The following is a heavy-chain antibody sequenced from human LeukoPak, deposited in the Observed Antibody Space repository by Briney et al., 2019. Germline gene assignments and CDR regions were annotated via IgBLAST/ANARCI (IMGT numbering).Heavy chain of an antibody. Sequence: SVKVSCKASGGTFSSYAISWVRQAPGQGLEWMGGIIPIFGTANYAQKFQGRVTITADESTSTAYMELSSLRSEDTAVYYCARDYGRSSSWSHSYNWFDPWGQGTLVTVSS. CDR2: IIPIFGTA. CDR1: GGTFSSYA. V-gene: IGHV1-69*13. D-gene: IGHD6-13*01. J-gene: IGHJ5*02. CDR3: ARDYGRSSSWSHSYNWFDP.